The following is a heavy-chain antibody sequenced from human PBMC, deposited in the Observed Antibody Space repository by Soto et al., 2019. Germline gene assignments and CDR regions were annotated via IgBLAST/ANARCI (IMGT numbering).Heavy chain of an antibody. D-gene: IGHD3-10*01. CDR1: GGSFSGYY. Sequence: QVQLQQWGAGLLKPSEILSLTCAVYGGSFSGYYWSWIRQPPGKGLEWIGEINHSGSTNYNPSLKSRVTISVDTSQNLFSLKLSAVTAADTAVYYCARGGSRTLWLKGIDLWGRGTLVTVSS. CDR2: INHSGST. J-gene: IGHJ2*01. V-gene: IGHV4-34*01. CDR3: ARGGSRTLWLKGIDL.